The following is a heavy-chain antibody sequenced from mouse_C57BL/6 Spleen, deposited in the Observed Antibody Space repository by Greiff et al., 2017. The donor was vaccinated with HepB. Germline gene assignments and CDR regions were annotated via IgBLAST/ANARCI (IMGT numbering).Heavy chain of an antibody. J-gene: IGHJ2*01. V-gene: IGHV5-12*01. CDR1: GFTFSDYY. Sequence: EVQGVESGGGLVQPGGSLKLSCAASGFTFSDYYMYWVRQTPEKRLEWVAYISNGGGSTYYPDTVKGRFTISRDNAKNTLYLQMSRLKSEDTAMYYCARCDGYSFDYWGQGTTLTVSS. CDR2: ISNGGGST. D-gene: IGHD2-3*01. CDR3: ARCDGYSFDY.